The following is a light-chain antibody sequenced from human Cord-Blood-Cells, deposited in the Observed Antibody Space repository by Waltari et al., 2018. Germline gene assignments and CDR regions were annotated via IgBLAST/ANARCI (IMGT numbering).Light chain of an antibody. Sequence: DIQMTQSPSSLSASVGDRVTITCRASQSISSYLNWDQQKPGTAPKLLIYAASSLQSGVPSRFSGSGSGTDFTLTISSLQPEDFATYYCQQSYSTPRTFGQGP. J-gene: IGKJ1*01. CDR2: AAS. CDR1: QSISSY. CDR3: QQSYSTPRT. V-gene: IGKV1-39*01.